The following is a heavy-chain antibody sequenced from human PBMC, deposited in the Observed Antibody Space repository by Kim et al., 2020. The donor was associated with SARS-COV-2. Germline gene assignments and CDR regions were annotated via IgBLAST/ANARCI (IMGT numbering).Heavy chain of an antibody. Sequence: GGSLRLSCAASGFTFSSYAMHWVRQAPGKGLEYVSAISSNGGSTYYADSVKGRFTISRDNSKNTLYLQMGSLRAEDMAVYYCARGGTGGIYDAFDIWGQGTMVTVSS. J-gene: IGHJ3*02. V-gene: IGHV3-64*02. D-gene: IGHD7-27*01. CDR2: ISSNGGST. CDR1: GFTFSSYA. CDR3: ARGGTGGIYDAFDI.